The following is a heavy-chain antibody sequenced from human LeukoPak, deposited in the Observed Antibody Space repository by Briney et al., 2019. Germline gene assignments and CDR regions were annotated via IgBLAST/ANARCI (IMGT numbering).Heavy chain of an antibody. CDR2: ISASGSAT. J-gene: IGHJ4*02. CDR1: GFIFSNYG. CDR3: AKTRYSSSWYYFDY. D-gene: IGHD6-13*01. V-gene: IGHV3-23*01. Sequence: GGSLRLSCAASGFIFSNYGMNWVRQAPGKGLEWVAAISASGSATSYADSVRGRFTISRDNSKNTLYLQMNSLRAEDTAVYYCAKTRYSSSWYYFDYWGQGTLVTVSS.